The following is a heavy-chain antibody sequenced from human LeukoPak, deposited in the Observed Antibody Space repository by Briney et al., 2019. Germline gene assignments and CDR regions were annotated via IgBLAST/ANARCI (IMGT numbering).Heavy chain of an antibody. D-gene: IGHD6-13*01. Sequence: PSETLSLTCTVSGGSISSYYWSWIRQPPGKGLEWIGYIYHSGSTYYNPSLKSRVTISVDRSKNQFSLKLSSVTAADTAVYYCARDIAAAGLDYWGQGTLVTVSS. V-gene: IGHV4-59*12. CDR3: ARDIAAAGLDY. CDR2: IYHSGST. CDR1: GGSISSYY. J-gene: IGHJ4*02.